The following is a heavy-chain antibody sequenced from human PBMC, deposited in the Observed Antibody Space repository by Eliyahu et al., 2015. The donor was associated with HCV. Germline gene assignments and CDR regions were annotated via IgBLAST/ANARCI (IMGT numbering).Heavy chain of an antibody. V-gene: IGHV3-48*01. CDR3: ARDLDRMGRDV. J-gene: IGHJ6*02. Sequence: EVQLVESGGGLVQPGGSLRLSCAAXGFTFSSYSMNWVRQAPGKGLEWVSYISGSSSTIYYADSVKGRFTISRDNAKNSLYLQMNSLRAEDTAVYYCARDLDRMGRDVWGQGTTVTVSS. CDR1: GFTFSSYS. D-gene: IGHD1-26*01. CDR2: ISGSSSTI.